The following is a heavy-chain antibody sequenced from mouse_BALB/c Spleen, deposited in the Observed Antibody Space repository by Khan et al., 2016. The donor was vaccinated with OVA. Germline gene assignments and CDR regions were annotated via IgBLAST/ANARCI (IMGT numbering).Heavy chain of an antibody. J-gene: IGHJ4*01. V-gene: IGHV9-4*02. CDR1: GYTFTTAG. Sequence: QIQLVQSGPELKKPGETVRISCKASGYTFTTAGIQWVQKMPGKGLKWIGWINTHSGVPKYAEDFKGRFAFSLEISVNTAYLQITNLKNEEPATDFCARGAAAYYRNDGGAMEYWGQGTSVTVSS. CDR2: INTHSGVP. CDR3: ARGAAAYYRNDGGAMEY. D-gene: IGHD2-14*01.